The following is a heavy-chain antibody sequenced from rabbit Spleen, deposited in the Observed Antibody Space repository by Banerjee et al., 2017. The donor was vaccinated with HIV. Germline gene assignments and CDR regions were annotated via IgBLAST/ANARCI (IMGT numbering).Heavy chain of an antibody. CDR1: GFDLTNYYM. V-gene: IGHV1S45*01. J-gene: IGHJ4*01. CDR3: ASGYSDIYFNL. Sequence: QEQLKETGGGLVQPGGSLTLSCKASGFDLTNYYMSWVRQAPGKGLEWIGCIGTGSGSTWYASWAKGRFTISKTSSTTVTLQMTSLTAADTATYFCASGYSDIYFNLWGQGTLVTVS. D-gene: IGHD1-1*01. CDR2: IGTGSGST.